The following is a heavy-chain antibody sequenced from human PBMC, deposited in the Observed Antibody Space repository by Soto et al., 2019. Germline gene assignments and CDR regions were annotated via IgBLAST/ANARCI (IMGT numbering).Heavy chain of an antibody. Sequence: EVQLVESGGGLVKPGGSLRLSCAASGFTLSSYSMNWVRQAPGKGLEWVSSSSSSSSYIDYADSVKGRFTISRDNAKNSLYLQMNSLRAEDTAVYYCARDLISGSYYNYYYGMDVWGQGTTVTVSS. V-gene: IGHV3-21*01. CDR1: GFTLSSYS. CDR2: SSSSSSYI. CDR3: ARDLISGSYYNYYYGMDV. D-gene: IGHD1-26*01. J-gene: IGHJ6*02.